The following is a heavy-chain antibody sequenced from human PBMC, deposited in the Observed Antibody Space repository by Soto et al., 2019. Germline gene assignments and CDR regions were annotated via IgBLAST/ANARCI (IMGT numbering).Heavy chain of an antibody. CDR1: GGSISSGGYY. CDR3: ARSPQRFDAFDI. J-gene: IGHJ3*02. Sequence: SETLSLTCNASGGSISSGGYYWSWIPQHPGKGLEWIGYIYYSGSTYYNPSLKSRVTISVDTSKNQFSLKLSSVTAADTAVYYCARSPQRFDAFDIWGQGTMVTVAS. V-gene: IGHV4-31*03. CDR2: IYYSGST.